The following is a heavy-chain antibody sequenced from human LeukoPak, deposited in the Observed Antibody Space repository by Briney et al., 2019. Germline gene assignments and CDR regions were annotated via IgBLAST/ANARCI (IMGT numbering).Heavy chain of an antibody. J-gene: IGHJ5*02. CDR2: ISWNSGKI. CDR1: GFTFDDYA. Sequence: PGGSLRLSCAASGFTFDDYAMHWVRQAPGKGLEWVSGISWNSGKIAYADSVKGRFTISRDNAKNSLYLQMNNQRAEDTAWYYCAKQGAWGQGTLVTVSS. CDR3: AKQGA. V-gene: IGHV3-9*01.